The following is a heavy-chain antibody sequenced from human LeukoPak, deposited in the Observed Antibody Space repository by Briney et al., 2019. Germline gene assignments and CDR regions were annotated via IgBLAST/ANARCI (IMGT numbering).Heavy chain of an antibody. CDR1: GFTFSTYW. CDR3: ARSFDS. Sequence: GGSLRLSCAASGFTFSTYWMHWVRQAPGKGLVWVSHINSDGSSTNYADSVKGRFTISRDNAKNTLYLQMNSLRAEDTAVYYCARSFDSWGQGTLVTVSS. CDR2: INSDGSST. V-gene: IGHV3-74*01. J-gene: IGHJ4*02.